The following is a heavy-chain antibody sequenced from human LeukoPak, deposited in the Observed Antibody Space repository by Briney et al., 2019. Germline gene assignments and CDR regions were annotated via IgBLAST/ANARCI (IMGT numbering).Heavy chain of an antibody. CDR2: IYPGDSDT. J-gene: IGHJ6*03. CDR1: GYSFTSYW. CDR3: ARSVEGSDYYMDV. Sequence: GESLKTSCKGSGYSFTSYWIGWVRQMPGKGLEWMGIIYPGDSDTRYSPSFQGQVTISADKSISTAYLQWSSLKASDTAMYYCARSVEGSDYYMDVWGKGTTVTVSS. D-gene: IGHD3-10*01. V-gene: IGHV5-51*01.